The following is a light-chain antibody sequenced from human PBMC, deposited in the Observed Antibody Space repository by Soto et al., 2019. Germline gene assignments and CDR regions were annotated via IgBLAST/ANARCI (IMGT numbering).Light chain of an antibody. CDR2: RAS. Sequence: DIVMTQSPDSLTVSLGERATLSCKTSQSFDSLLAWYQQKPGQAPRLLIYRASTRTTGIPARFSGSGSGTEFTLTINSLQSEDFAVYYCQQYNNWPITFGQGTRLEIK. CDR3: QQYNNWPIT. CDR1: QSFDSL. V-gene: IGKV3-15*01. J-gene: IGKJ5*01.